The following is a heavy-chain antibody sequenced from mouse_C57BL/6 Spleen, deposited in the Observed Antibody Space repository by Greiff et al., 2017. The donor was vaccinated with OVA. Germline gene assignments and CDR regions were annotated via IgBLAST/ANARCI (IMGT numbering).Heavy chain of an antibody. V-gene: IGHV5-4*01. Sequence: EVHLVESGGGLVKPGGSLKLSCAASGFTFSSYAMSWVRQTPEKRLEWVATISDGGSYTYYPDNVKGRFTISRDNAKNNLYLQMSHLKSEDTAMYYCARDQMITTRKYYFDYWGQGTTLTVSS. D-gene: IGHD2-4*01. J-gene: IGHJ2*01. CDR2: ISDGGSYT. CDR3: ARDQMITTRKYYFDY. CDR1: GFTFSSYA.